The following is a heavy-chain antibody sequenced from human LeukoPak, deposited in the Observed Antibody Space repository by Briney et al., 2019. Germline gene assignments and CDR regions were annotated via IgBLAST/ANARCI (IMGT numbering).Heavy chain of an antibody. CDR1: GFTLSSYW. CDR2: MKYDGSEK. J-gene: IGHJ4*02. D-gene: IGHD6-13*01. V-gene: IGHV3-7*01. Sequence: GVPLRLSCAASGFTLSSYWMSWAPQAPGEGLEWVANMKYDGSEKYYVDSVKGRFTISRDNAKNSLYLQMNSLRAKDTAVYYCARDIEAAGLFLDYWGQGTLVTVSS. CDR3: ARDIEAAGLFLDY.